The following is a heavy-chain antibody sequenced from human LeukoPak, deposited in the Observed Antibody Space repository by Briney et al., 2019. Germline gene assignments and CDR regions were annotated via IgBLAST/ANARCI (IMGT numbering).Heavy chain of an antibody. J-gene: IGHJ4*02. CDR2: INHSGST. D-gene: IGHD3-3*01. CDR1: GGSFSGYY. Sequence: SETLSLTCAVYGGSFSGYYWSWIRQPLGKGLEWIGEINHSGSTNYNPSLKSRVTISVDTSKNQFSLKLSSVTAADTAVYYCARVDYDFWSGYYYFDYWGQGTLVTVSS. CDR3: ARVDYDFWSGYYYFDY. V-gene: IGHV4-34*01.